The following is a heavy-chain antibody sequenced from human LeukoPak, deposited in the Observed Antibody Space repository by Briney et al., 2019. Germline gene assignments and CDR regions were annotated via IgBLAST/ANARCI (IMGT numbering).Heavy chain of an antibody. CDR1: GFTFSTFA. V-gene: IGHV3-23*01. CDR3: FDY. D-gene: IGHD3-22*01. Sequence: PGGSLRLSCAASGFTFSTFAMTWVRQAPGMGLEWVSYVSDTGADTYYADSVRGRFTISRDNSNNTLYLYYCAKDLMPHSSGSLFDYWGPGTLVTVSS. CDR2: VSDTGADT. J-gene: IGHJ4*02.